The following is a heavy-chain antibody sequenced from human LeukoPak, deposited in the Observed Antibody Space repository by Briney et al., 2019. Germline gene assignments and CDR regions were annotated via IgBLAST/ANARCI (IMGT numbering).Heavy chain of an antibody. CDR1: EFTLSSNA. V-gene: IGHV3-23*01. J-gene: IGHJ4*02. CDR3: ARDGYSSSWYRY. D-gene: IGHD6-13*01. Sequence: QTGGSLRLSCAASEFTLSSNAMSWVRQAPGKGLEWVSGISGSGGGTYYADSVKGRFTISRDNAKNSLYLQMNSLRAEDTAVYYCARDGYSSSWYRYWGQGTLVTVSS. CDR2: ISGSGGGT.